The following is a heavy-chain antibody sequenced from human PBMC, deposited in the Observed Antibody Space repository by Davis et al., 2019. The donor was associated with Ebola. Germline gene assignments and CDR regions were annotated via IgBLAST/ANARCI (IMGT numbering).Heavy chain of an antibody. CDR2: IFPGDSDT. CDR1: GYSFTIYW. CDR3: ARGTNGYNPGGYFDS. Sequence: GESLKISCKGSGYSFTIYWIVWVRQMPGKGLECMGIIFPGDSDTRYSPSFQGQVTISADKSISTAYLQWNSLKASDSAMYYCARGTNGYNPGGYFDSWGQGTLVTVSS. V-gene: IGHV5-51*01. J-gene: IGHJ4*02. D-gene: IGHD5-24*01.